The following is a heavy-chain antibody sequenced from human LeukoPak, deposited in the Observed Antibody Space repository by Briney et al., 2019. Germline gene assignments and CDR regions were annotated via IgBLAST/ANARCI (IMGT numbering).Heavy chain of an antibody. V-gene: IGHV5-51*01. CDR1: GYTFTSYW. Sequence: GESLKISCKVSGYTFTSYWIGWVRQMPGKGLEWMGIIYPGDSDTRYSPSFQGQVTISADKSISTAYLQWSSLKASDTAIYYCARRRMECSDGSCYPYFFDYWGQGTLVTVSS. CDR3: ARRRMECSDGSCYPYFFDY. J-gene: IGHJ4*02. CDR2: IYPGDSDT. D-gene: IGHD2-15*01.